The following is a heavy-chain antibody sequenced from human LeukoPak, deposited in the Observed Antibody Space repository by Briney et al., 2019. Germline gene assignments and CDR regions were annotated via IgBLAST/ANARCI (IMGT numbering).Heavy chain of an antibody. CDR3: ARGGYVLRFLEWLSTHFDY. V-gene: IGHV4-34*01. D-gene: IGHD3-3*01. CDR1: GGSISSSY. Sequence: SETLSLTCTVSGGSISSSYWSWIRQPPGKGLEWIGEINHSGSTNYNPSLKSRVTISVDTSKNQFSLKLSSVTAADTAVYYCARGGYVLRFLEWLSTHFDYWGQGTLVTVSS. CDR2: INHSGST. J-gene: IGHJ4*02.